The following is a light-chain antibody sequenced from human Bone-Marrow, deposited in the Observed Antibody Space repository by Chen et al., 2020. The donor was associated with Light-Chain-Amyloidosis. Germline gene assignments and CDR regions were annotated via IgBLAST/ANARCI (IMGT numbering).Light chain of an antibody. CDR3: QSADRRGTYEKI. CDR1: DLPTKY. Sequence: SYELTQPPSVSLSPGQTARITCSGDDLPTKYAYWYQQKPGQAPVLVIHRDTERPSGISERFSGSSSGTTATLTISGVQAEDEADYHCQSADRRGTYEKIVGGGTKLTVL. V-gene: IGLV3-25*03. CDR2: RDT. J-gene: IGLJ2*01.